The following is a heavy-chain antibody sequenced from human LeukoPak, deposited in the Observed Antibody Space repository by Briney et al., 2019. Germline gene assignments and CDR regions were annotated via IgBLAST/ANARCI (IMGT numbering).Heavy chain of an antibody. J-gene: IGHJ3*02. CDR1: GFTFSSYA. D-gene: IGHD4-17*01. CDR2: ISGSGGST. V-gene: IGHV3-23*01. Sequence: PGGSLRLSCAASGFTFSSYAMSWVRQAPGKGLEWASAISGSGGSTYSAGSVKGRFPISRDNSKRTQYLQMTSLRAEDAAVYYCAKSLEGSAGGLSVTRGFDIWGQGTMVTVSS. CDR3: AKSLEGSAGGLSVTRGFDI.